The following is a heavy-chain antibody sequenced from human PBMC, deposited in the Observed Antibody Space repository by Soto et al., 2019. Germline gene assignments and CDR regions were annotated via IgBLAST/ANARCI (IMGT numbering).Heavy chain of an antibody. CDR3: ARGPHYDRVGPPTLDYFDF. D-gene: IGHD3-22*01. CDR2: ISGLHGET. J-gene: IGHJ4*02. V-gene: IGHV1-18*01. Sequence: QVQLVQSGAEVKKPGASVKVSCKASGFTFSSYDITWVRQAPGQGLEWMGWISGLHGETDYAQMLQGRVTMTTDTSTSTAYMELRSLRSDDTAVYYCARGPHYDRVGPPTLDYFDFWGQGTLLTVSS. CDR1: GFTFSSYD.